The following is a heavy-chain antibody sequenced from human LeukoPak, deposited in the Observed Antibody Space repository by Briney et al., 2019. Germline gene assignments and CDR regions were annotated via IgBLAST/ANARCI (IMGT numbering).Heavy chain of an antibody. CDR1: GYTFTSYD. Sequence: ASVKVSCKASGYTFTSYDINWVRQATGQGLEWMGWMNPNSGNTGYAQKFQGRVTMTRNTSISTAYMELSSLRSEDTAVYYCARAQDYGDPFDYWGQGTLVTVSS. D-gene: IGHD4-17*01. CDR2: MNPNSGNT. CDR3: ARAQDYGDPFDY. J-gene: IGHJ4*02. V-gene: IGHV1-8*01.